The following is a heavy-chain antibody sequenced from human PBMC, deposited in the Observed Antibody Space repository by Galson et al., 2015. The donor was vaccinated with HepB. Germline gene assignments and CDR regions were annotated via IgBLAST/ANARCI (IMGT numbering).Heavy chain of an antibody. D-gene: IGHD3-10*01. V-gene: IGHV3-48*01. Sequence: SLRLSCAASGFTFSSYSMNWVRQAPGKGLEWVSYISSSSSIIYYADSVKGRFTISRDNAKNSLYLQMNSLRAEDTAVYYCARDSGTYYYGSGTQYPDYWGQGTLVTVSS. CDR1: GFTFSSYS. CDR2: ISSSSSII. J-gene: IGHJ4*02. CDR3: ARDSGTYYYGSGTQYPDY.